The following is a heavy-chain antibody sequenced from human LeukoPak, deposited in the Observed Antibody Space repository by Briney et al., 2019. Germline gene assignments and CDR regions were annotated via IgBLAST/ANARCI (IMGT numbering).Heavy chain of an antibody. Sequence: SETLSLTCTVSGGSFSSGIFYWSWMRPPAGKGVEWIGLIYTSGSTNYNPSLKSRVTISVDTSKNQFSLKLSSVTAADTAVYYCARVRIWNTYYYMDVWGKGTTVTVSS. V-gene: IGHV4-61*02. CDR1: GGSFSSGIFY. D-gene: IGHD1/OR15-1a*01. J-gene: IGHJ6*03. CDR3: ARVRIWNTYYYMDV. CDR2: IYTSGST.